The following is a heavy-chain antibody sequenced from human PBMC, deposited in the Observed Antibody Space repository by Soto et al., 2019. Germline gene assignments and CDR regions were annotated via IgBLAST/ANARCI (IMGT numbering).Heavy chain of an antibody. J-gene: IGHJ6*03. CDR1: GFTFSSYA. CDR3: AKDVHSPSCDFWSGFVYYMDV. CDR2: ISGSGGST. V-gene: IGHV3-23*01. D-gene: IGHD3-3*01. Sequence: EVQLLESGGGLVQPGGSLRLSCAASGFTFSSYAMSWVRQAPGKGLEWVSAISGSGGSTYYADSVKGRFTISRDNSKNTLYLQMNSLRAEDTAVYYCAKDVHSPSCDFWSGFVYYMDVWGKGTTVTVSS.